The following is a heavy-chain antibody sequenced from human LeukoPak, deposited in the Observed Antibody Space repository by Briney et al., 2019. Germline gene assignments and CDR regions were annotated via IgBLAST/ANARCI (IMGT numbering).Heavy chain of an antibody. CDR1: GYTFTSYD. V-gene: IGHV1-8*01. CDR2: MNPNSGNT. Sequence: EASVKVSCKASGYTFTSYDIDWVRQATGQGLEWMGWMNPNSGNTGYAQKFQGRVTMTRNTSISTAYMELSSLRSEDTAVYYCARSSSWYSYYYYMDVWGKGTTVTISS. CDR3: ARSSSWYSYYYYMDV. J-gene: IGHJ6*03. D-gene: IGHD6-13*01.